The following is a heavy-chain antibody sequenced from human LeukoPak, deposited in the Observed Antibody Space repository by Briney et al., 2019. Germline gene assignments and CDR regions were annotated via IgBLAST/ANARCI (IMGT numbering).Heavy chain of an antibody. CDR1: GYSISSGSY. CDR3: ARHHSPGAVVIASTSNWFDP. J-gene: IGHJ5*02. CDR2: FYHGGST. Sequence: SETVSLTCTVSGYSISSGSYWGWIRQPPGRGLEWIGSFYHGGSTYYNPSLESRLTISEDTSKNQFSLKLSSVTAADTAVYYCARHHSPGAVVIASTSNWFDPWGQGTLVTVSS. D-gene: IGHD2-21*01. V-gene: IGHV4-38-2*02.